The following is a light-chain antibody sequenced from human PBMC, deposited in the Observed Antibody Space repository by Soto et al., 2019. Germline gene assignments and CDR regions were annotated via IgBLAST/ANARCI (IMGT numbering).Light chain of an antibody. Sequence: EIVLTQSPGTLSLSPGERASLSCRASQSVGNNYLAWYQQKPGQAPRLLIFGASSRATGIPDRFSGSGSGTDFTLTIRRMEPADFAVYYCQQYAGSPPRTFGRGTKVEIK. CDR2: GAS. CDR3: QQYAGSPPRT. J-gene: IGKJ1*01. V-gene: IGKV3-20*01. CDR1: QSVGNNY.